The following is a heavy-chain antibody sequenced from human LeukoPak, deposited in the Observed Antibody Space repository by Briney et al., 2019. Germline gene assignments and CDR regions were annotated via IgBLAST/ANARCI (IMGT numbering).Heavy chain of an antibody. CDR2: INPNSGGT. CDR1: GYTFTGYY. CDR3: ARGDYYDSSGYPYYYYYYMDV. Sequence: GASVKVSCKASGYTFTGYYMHGVRQAPGQGLEWMGWINPNSGGTNYAQKFQGRVTMTRDTSISTAYMELSRLRSEDTAVYYCARGDYYDSSGYPYYYYYYMDVWGKGTTVTVSS. V-gene: IGHV1-2*02. J-gene: IGHJ6*03. D-gene: IGHD3-22*01.